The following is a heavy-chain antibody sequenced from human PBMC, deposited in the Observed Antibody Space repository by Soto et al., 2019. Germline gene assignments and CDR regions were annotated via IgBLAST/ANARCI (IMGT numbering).Heavy chain of an antibody. CDR1: GFTFSSYA. J-gene: IGHJ4*02. V-gene: IGHV3-23*01. Sequence: GGSLRLSCAASGFTFSSYAMSWVRQAPGKGLEWVSVISGSGGSTYYADSVRGRFTISRDNSKNTLYLQMNSLRAEDTAVYYCAKDSPYCSRTSCYYVYWGQGTLVTVSS. CDR2: ISGSGGST. D-gene: IGHD2-2*01. CDR3: AKDSPYCSRTSCYYVY.